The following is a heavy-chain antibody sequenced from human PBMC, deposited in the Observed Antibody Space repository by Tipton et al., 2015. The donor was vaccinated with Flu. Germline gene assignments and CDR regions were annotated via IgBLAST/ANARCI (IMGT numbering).Heavy chain of an antibody. D-gene: IGHD3-22*01. V-gene: IGHV4-59*01. J-gene: IGHJ4*02. CDR1: GGSISSYY. CDR2: IYYSGST. Sequence: TLSLTCTVFGGSISSYYWSWIRQPPGKGLEWIGYIYYSGSTNYNPSLKSRVTISVDTSKNQFSLKLSSVTAADTAVYYCARDNDSSGPHYFDYWGPGTLVTVSS. CDR3: ARDNDSSGPHYFDY.